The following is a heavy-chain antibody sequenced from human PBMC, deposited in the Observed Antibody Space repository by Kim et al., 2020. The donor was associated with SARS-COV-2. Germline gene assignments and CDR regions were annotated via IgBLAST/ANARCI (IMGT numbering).Heavy chain of an antibody. CDR1: GFTFSSYE. V-gene: IGHV3-48*03. CDR2: ISSSGSTR. CDR3: AREDYSNDNWFDP. J-gene: IGHJ5*02. Sequence: GGFLRLSCAASGFTFSSYEMNGVRQAPGKGLEWGSYISSSGSTRYYADSVKGRFTISRDNAKNSLYLQMNSLRAEDTAVYYCAREDYSNDNWFDPWGQGTLVTVSS. D-gene: IGHD4-4*01.